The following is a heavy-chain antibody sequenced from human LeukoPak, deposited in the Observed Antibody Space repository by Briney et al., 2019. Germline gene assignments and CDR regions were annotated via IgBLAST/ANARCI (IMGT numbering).Heavy chain of an antibody. CDR3: ASQFGYCSSTSCGVEIDY. J-gene: IGHJ4*02. CDR2: INAGNGNT. D-gene: IGHD2-2*03. Sequence: ASVKVSCMASGYTFTSYAMHWVRQAPGQRLEWMGWINAGNGNTKYSQKFQGRVTITRDTSASTAYMELSSLRSEDTAAYYCASQFGYCSSTSCGVEIDYWGQGTLVTVSS. V-gene: IGHV1-3*01. CDR1: GYTFTSYA.